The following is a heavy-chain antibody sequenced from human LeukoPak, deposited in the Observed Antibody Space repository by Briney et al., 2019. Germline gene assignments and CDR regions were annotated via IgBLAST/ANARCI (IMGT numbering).Heavy chain of an antibody. J-gene: IGHJ4*02. CDR1: GGSISSYY. CDR3: ARIAAAGTSFDH. D-gene: IGHD6-13*01. V-gene: IGHV4-59*08. Sequence: SETLSLTCTVSGGSISSYYWSWIRQPPGKGLEWIGYIYYSGSTNYNPSLKSRVTISVDTSKNQFSLKLSSVTAADTAVYYCARIAAAGTSFDHWGQGTLVTVSS. CDR2: IYYSGST.